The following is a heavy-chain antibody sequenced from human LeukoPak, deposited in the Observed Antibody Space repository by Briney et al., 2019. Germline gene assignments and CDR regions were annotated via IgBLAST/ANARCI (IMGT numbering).Heavy chain of an antibody. J-gene: IGHJ4*02. CDR1: GGSISSYY. CDR3: ARQTYYYDSSGVFDY. D-gene: IGHD3-22*01. V-gene: IGHV4-59*08. CDR2: IYYSGST. Sequence: SETLSLTCTVSGGSISSYYWSWIRQPPGKGLEWIGYIYYSGSTNYNPSLKSRVTISVDTSKNQLSLKLSSVTAADTAVYYCARQTYYYDSSGVFDYWGQGTLVTVSS.